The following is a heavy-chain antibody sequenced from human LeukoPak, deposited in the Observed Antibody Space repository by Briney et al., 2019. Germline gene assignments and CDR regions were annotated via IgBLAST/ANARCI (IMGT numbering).Heavy chain of an antibody. CDR3: ARGLRGATNAFDI. J-gene: IGHJ3*02. CDR1: GFTFSDHY. V-gene: IGHV3-11*01. D-gene: IGHD1-26*01. CDR2: ISGSSSGI. Sequence: GGSLRLSCAVSGFTFSDHYMSWIRQAPGKGLEWVSYISGSSSGIYSADSVRGRFTISRDNAKNSLYLQMKSLSAEDTAAYYCARGLRGATNAFDIWGQGTMVTVSS.